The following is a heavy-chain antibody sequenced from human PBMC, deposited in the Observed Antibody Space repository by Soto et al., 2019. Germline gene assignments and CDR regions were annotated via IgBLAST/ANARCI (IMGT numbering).Heavy chain of an antibody. CDR2: IYYIGST. D-gene: IGHD2-15*01. CDR1: GGPISSYY. CDR3: ARGHGGSWFDP. J-gene: IGHJ5*02. Sequence: SSETLSLTCTVSGGPISSYYWTWIRQPPGKGLEWIGYIYYIGSTNYNPSLKSRVTISADTSKNQFSLKLSSVTAADTAMYYCARGHGGSWFDPWGQGTLVTVSS. V-gene: IGHV4-59*01.